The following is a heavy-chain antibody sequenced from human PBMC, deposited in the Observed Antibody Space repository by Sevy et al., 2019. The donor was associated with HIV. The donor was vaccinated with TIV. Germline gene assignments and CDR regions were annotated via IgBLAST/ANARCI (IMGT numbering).Heavy chain of an antibody. Sequence: GGSLRLSCAASGFTFSSYAMSWVRQAPGKGLEWVSAISGSGGSTYYADSVKGPFSISRDNSKNTLYLQMNSLRAEDTAVYYCAKDPVGDIVVVVAATNYGWGQGTLVTVSS. CDR2: ISGSGGST. CDR3: AKDPVGDIVVVVAATNYG. V-gene: IGHV3-23*01. CDR1: GFTFSSYA. D-gene: IGHD2-15*01. J-gene: IGHJ4*02.